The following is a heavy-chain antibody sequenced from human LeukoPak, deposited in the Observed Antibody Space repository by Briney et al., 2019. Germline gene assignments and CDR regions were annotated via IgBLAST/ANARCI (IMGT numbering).Heavy chain of an antibody. V-gene: IGHV1-24*01. Sequence: GASVKVSCKASGYTLTELSMHWVRQAPGKGLEWMGGFDPEDGETIYAQKFQGRVTMTEDTSTDTAYMEPSSLRSEDTAVYYCATDPSIVVVPAAMRKGLAYGMDVWGQGTTVTVSS. D-gene: IGHD2-2*01. CDR1: GYTLTELS. CDR2: FDPEDGET. CDR3: ATDPSIVVVPAAMRKGLAYGMDV. J-gene: IGHJ6*02.